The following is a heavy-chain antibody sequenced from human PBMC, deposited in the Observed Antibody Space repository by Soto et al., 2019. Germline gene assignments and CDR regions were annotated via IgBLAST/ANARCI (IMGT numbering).Heavy chain of an antibody. CDR3: ASEPYDILTGRPGAFDI. CDR2: IYHSGST. V-gene: IGHV4-4*02. CDR1: GGSISSSNW. D-gene: IGHD3-9*01. J-gene: IGHJ3*02. Sequence: QVQLQESGPGLVKPSGTLSLTCAVSGGSISSSNWWSWVRQPPGKGLEWIGEIYHSGSTNYNPSRKSRVPISVDKSQNQFSLKLSSVPAADTAVYYCASEPYDILTGRPGAFDIWGQGTMVTVSS.